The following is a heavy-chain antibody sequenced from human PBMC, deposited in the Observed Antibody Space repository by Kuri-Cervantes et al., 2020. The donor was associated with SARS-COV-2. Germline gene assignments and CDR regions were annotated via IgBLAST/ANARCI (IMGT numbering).Heavy chain of an antibody. V-gene: IGHV3-23*01. CDR2: ITHTGATT. CDR3: AKVSYDSSGRYYYRYDMEV. J-gene: IGHJ6*02. CDR1: GFTFTSFA. D-gene: IGHD3-22*01. Sequence: GESLKISCAASGFTFTSFAMNWVRQAPGKGLEWVSTITHTGATTYYADSVKGRFTISRDNSKNTLYLQMNSLRAEDTAVYYCAKVSYDSSGRYYYRYDMEVWGQGTTVTVSS.